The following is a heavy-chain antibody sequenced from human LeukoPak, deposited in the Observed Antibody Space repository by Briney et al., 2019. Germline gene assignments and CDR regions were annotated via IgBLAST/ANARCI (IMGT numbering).Heavy chain of an antibody. J-gene: IGHJ5*02. D-gene: IGHD6-6*01. V-gene: IGHV3-21*01. CDR3: ARDSSGPWFDP. CDR2: ISSSSSYI. CDR1: GFTFSSYS. Sequence: GGSLRLSCAASGFTFSSYSMKWVRQAPGKGLEWVSSISSSSSYIYYADSVKGRFTISRDNAKNSLFLQMNSLRAEDTAVYYCARDSSGPWFDPWGQGTLVTVSS.